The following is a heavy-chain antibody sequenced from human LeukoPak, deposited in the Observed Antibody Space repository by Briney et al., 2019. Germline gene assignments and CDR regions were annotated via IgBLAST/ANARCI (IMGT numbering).Heavy chain of an antibody. V-gene: IGHV3-21*01. J-gene: IGHJ6*04. CDR2: ISSSSSYI. CDR3: XXXXXXXXXXXXXXMDV. Sequence: YXXNXVRQAPGXGLXXXSSISSSSSYIXYADSVXGRFTISRXXXKNSLYMQMNSLRDEETAEYYXXXXXXXXXXXXXXXMDVWGXGTXXTISS. CDR1: YX.